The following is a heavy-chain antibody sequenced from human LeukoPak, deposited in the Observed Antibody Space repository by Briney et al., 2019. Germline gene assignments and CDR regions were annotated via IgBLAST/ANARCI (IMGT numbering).Heavy chain of an antibody. J-gene: IGHJ6*03. CDR3: ARTPLDMYSSSSQSYYYMDV. CDR2: ISYDGSNK. D-gene: IGHD6-6*01. Sequence: GGSLRLSCAASGFTFSSYAMHWVRQAPGKGLEWVAVISYDGSNKYYADSVKGRFTISRDNSKNTLYLQMNSLRAEDTAVYYCARTPLDMYSSSSQSYYYMDVWGKGTTVTVSS. CDR1: GFTFSSYA. V-gene: IGHV3-30*04.